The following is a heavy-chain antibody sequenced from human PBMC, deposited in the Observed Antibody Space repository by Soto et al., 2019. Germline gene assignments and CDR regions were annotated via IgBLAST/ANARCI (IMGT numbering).Heavy chain of an antibody. Sequence: EVQLLESGGGLVQPGGSLRLSCAASGFTFSSYAMSWVRQAPGKGLEWVSAISGSGGSTYYAESVKGRFTISRDNSKNTLYLQMNSLRAEDTAVYYCAKAYCSGGSCYLYYFDYWGQGTLVTVSS. J-gene: IGHJ4*02. CDR1: GFTFSSYA. CDR3: AKAYCSGGSCYLYYFDY. V-gene: IGHV3-23*01. CDR2: ISGSGGST. D-gene: IGHD2-15*01.